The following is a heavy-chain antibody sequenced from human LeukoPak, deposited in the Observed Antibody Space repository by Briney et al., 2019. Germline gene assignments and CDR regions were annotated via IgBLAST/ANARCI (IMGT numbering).Heavy chain of an antibody. CDR2: MNPNSGNT. J-gene: IGHJ3*02. CDR3: ARGLRIPKCYCSSTSCHDAFDI. CDR1: GHTFTSYD. V-gene: IGHV1-8*01. D-gene: IGHD2-2*01. Sequence: GASVKVSCKASGHTFTSYDINWVRQATGQALEWMGWMNPNSGNTGYAQKFQGRVTMTRNTSISTAYMELSSLRSEDTAVYYCARGLRIPKCYCSSTSCHDAFDIWGQGTMVTVSS.